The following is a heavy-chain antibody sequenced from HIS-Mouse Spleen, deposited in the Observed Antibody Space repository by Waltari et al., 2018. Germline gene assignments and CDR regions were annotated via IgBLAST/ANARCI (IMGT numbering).Heavy chain of an antibody. V-gene: IGHV4-39*07. CDR1: GCSISSSSYY. J-gene: IGHJ2*01. CDR2: IYYSGST. Sequence: QLQLQESGPGLVKPSETLSLTCTVSGCSISSSSYYWGWIRQPPGKGLEGLGGIYYSGSTYDNPSLKSRVTISVDTSKNQFALKLSSVTAADTAVYYCAREIPYSSSWYDWYFDLWGRGTLVTVSS. CDR3: AREIPYSSSWYDWYFDL. D-gene: IGHD6-13*01.